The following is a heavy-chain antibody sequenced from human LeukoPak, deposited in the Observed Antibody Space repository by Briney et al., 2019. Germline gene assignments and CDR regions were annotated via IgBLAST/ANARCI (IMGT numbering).Heavy chain of an antibody. Sequence: ASVKVSCKASGYTFTGYYMHWVRQAPGQGLEWMGWMNPNSGNTGYAQKFQGRVTMTRNTSISTAYMELSSLRSEDTAVYYCARALGITMVRGVLHRTLGYWGQGTLVTVSS. CDR3: ARALGITMVRGVLHRTLGY. D-gene: IGHD3-10*01. CDR1: GYTFTGYY. J-gene: IGHJ4*02. CDR2: MNPNSGNT. V-gene: IGHV1-8*02.